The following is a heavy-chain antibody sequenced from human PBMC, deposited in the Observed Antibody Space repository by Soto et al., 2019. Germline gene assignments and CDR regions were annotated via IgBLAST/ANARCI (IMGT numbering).Heavy chain of an antibody. V-gene: IGHV3-23*01. Sequence: GESLKISCAASGFTFSSYAMSWVRQAPGKGLEWVSAISGSGGSTYYADSVKGRFTISRDNSKNTLYLQMNSLRAEDTAVYYCAKSHVGYSYGLFDPWGQGTLVTVSS. CDR2: ISGSGGST. CDR1: GFTFSSYA. D-gene: IGHD5-18*01. J-gene: IGHJ5*02. CDR3: AKSHVGYSYGLFDP.